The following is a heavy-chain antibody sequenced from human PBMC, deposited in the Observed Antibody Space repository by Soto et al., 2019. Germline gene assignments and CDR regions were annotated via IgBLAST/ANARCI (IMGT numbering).Heavy chain of an antibody. CDR1: GFTFSDYY. V-gene: IGHV3-11*01. D-gene: IGHD4-17*01. Sequence: QVQLVESGGGLVKPGGSLRLSCAASGFTFSDYYMSWIRQAPGKGLEWLSYISISGGTIYYADSVKGRFSISRDNAKNSLYLQLSSLRAEDTAVYFCARERAPVFDYWGQGTLVTVAS. CDR2: ISISGGTI. J-gene: IGHJ4*02. CDR3: ARERAPVFDY.